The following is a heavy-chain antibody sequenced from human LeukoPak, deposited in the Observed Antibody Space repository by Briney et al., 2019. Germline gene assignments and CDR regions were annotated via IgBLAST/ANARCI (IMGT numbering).Heavy chain of an antibody. V-gene: IGHV1-69*01. D-gene: IGHD2-2*01. Sequence: GSSVKVSCKASGGTFSSYAISRVRQAPGQGLEWMGGIIPIFGTANYAQKFQGRVTITADESTSTAYMELSSLRSEDTAVYYCASLVVPAATNQLAAADNPLYYYYGMDVWGQGTTVTVSS. CDR3: ASLVVPAATNQLAAADNPLYYYYGMDV. J-gene: IGHJ6*02. CDR2: IIPIFGTA. CDR1: GGTFSSYA.